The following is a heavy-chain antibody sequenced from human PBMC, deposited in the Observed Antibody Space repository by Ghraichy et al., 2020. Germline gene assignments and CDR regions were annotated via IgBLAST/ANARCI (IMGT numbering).Heavy chain of an antibody. CDR2: ISAYNGNT. D-gene: IGHD6-19*01. CDR3: ARDKEKEIAVAGTGNDY. J-gene: IGHJ4*02. V-gene: IGHV1-18*04. CDR1: GYTFTSYG. Sequence: ASVKVSCKASGYTFTSYGISWVRQAPGQGLEWMGWISAYNGNTNYAQKLQGRVTMTTDTSTSTAYMELRSLRSDDTAVYYCARDKEKEIAVAGTGNDYWGQGTLVTVSS.